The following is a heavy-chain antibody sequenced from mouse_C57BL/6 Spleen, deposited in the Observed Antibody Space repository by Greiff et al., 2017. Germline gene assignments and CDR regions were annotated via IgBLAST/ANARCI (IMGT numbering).Heavy chain of an antibody. Sequence: VQLQQSGAELVKPGASVKMSCKASGYTFTSYWITWVKQRPGQGLEWSGDIYPGSGSTNYNEKFKSKATLTVDTSSRTAYMQLSSLTSEDSAVYYCASQLTGSLWGQGTTLTVSS. V-gene: IGHV1-55*01. CDR2: IYPGSGST. J-gene: IGHJ2*01. D-gene: IGHD4-1*01. CDR3: ASQLTGSL. CDR1: GYTFTSYW.